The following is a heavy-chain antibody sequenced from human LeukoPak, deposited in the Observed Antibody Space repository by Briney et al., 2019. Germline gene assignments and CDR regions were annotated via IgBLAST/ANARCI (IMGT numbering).Heavy chain of an antibody. J-gene: IGHJ6*03. CDR1: GGSFSGYY. CDR2: INHSGST. Sequence: SETLSLTCAVYGGSFSGYYWSWIRQPPGKGLEWIGEINHSGSTNYNPSLRSRVTISVDTSKNQFPLILNYVTAADTAVYYCARDPPTLTRFTIAVAGPYFYYSYRVVWGTGTTVTVSS. D-gene: IGHD6-19*01. CDR3: ARDPPTLTRFTIAVAGPYFYYSYRVV. V-gene: IGHV4-34*01.